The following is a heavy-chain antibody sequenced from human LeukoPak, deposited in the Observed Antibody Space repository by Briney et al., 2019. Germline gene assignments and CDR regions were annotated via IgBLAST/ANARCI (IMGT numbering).Heavy chain of an antibody. V-gene: IGHV3-74*01. D-gene: IGHD3-10*01. CDR2: ITGDGSSS. CDR3: VIGGTYGSGS. Sequence: GGSLRLSCAASGFPLANTWMHWVRQAPGKGLVWVSLITGDGSSSNYADSVKGRFTISRDNAKNTLCLQMHSLRAEDTAVYYCVIGGTYGSGSWGQGTLVTVSS. CDR1: GFPLANTW. J-gene: IGHJ4*02.